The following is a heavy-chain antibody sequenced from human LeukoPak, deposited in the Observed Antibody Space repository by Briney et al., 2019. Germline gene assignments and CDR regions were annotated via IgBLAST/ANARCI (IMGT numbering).Heavy chain of an antibody. J-gene: IGHJ5*02. V-gene: IGHV3-74*01. Sequence: PGGSLSLSCAASGFTFSSFWMHWVRQAPGKGLVWVSRINSDGSSTNYADSVKGRFTISRDNAKNTLYLQMNSLRAEDTSVYYCVRARGSCSSTSRYNWFDPWGQGALVTVSS. D-gene: IGHD2-2*01. CDR3: VRARGSCSSTSRYNWFDP. CDR1: GFTFSSFW. CDR2: INSDGSST.